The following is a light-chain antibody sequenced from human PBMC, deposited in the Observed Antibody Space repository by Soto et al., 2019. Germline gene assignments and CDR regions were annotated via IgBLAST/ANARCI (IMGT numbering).Light chain of an antibody. V-gene: IGKV1-5*03. CDR1: QSINNW. J-gene: IGKJ3*01. Sequence: DIQMTQSPSTLSASIGDRVTITCRASQSINNWLAWYQQKPGRAPKLLIYKTSSLESGVPSRFSGSGSGTEFTLTISSLQPDDFATYFCQEVKSYETFTFGPGTKVDMK. CDR2: KTS. CDR3: QEVKSYETFT.